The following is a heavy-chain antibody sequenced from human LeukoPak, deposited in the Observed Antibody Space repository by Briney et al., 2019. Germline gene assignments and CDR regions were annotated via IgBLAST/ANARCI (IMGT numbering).Heavy chain of an antibody. CDR1: GFTFSSYS. V-gene: IGHV3-21*01. D-gene: IGHD3-3*01. CDR3: ARGGDSWDFDY. CDR2: ISSSGSYI. J-gene: IGHJ4*02. Sequence: PGGSLRLSCAASGFTFSSYSVFWVRQAPGKGLEWVSFISSSGSYIYYADSVKGRFTISRDNAKNSLYLQMNSLRAEDTAVYYCARGGDSWDFDYWGQGTLVTVSS.